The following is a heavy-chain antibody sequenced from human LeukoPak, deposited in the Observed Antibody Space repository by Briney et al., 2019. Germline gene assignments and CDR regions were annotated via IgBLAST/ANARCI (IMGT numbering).Heavy chain of an antibody. CDR1: GGSLKNSY. V-gene: IGHV4-59*01. D-gene: IGHD2-2*01. CDR2: IDDSGNP. CDR3: ARDSSPSALPYMDV. Sequence: SETLSLTCFVSGGSLKNSYWTWIRQAPEKVLEWIGNIDDSGNPNYSPSLKSRVTISLDTAKNRFSLRVTSVTAADTALFFCARDSSPSALPYMDVWGKGTTVTVSS. J-gene: IGHJ6*03.